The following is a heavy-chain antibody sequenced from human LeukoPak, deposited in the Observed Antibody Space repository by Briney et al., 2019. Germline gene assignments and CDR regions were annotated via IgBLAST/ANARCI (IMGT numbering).Heavy chain of an antibody. Sequence: SETLSLTCTVSGGSISSSSYYWGWIRQPPGKGLEWIGSIYYSGSTYYNPSLKSRVTISVDTSKNQFSLKLSSVTAADTAVYYCARRYYYGSGSYYRPTLFDYWGQGTLVTVSS. D-gene: IGHD3-10*01. CDR1: GGSISSSSYY. CDR2: IYYSGST. CDR3: ARRYYYGSGSYYRPTLFDY. J-gene: IGHJ4*02. V-gene: IGHV4-39*01.